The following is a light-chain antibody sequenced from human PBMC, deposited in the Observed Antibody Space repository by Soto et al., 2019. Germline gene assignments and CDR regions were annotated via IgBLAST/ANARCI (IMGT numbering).Light chain of an antibody. CDR2: EVS. J-gene: IGLJ2*01. V-gene: IGLV2-8*01. CDR1: SSDVGGYNY. Sequence: QSALTQPPSASGSLGQSVTISCTGTSSDVGGYNYVSWYQQHPGKAPQLMIYEVSKRPSGVPDRFSGSKSANTASLTVSGLQAEDEADYYCSSYAHSDNSEVVFGGVTKVPVL. CDR3: SSYAHSDNSEVV.